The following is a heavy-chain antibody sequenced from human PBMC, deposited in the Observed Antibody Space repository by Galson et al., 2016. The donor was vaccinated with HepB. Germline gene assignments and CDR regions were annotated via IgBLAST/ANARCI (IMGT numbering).Heavy chain of an antibody. J-gene: IGHJ5*02. CDR1: GGSISSISYY. V-gene: IGHV4-39*01. CDR2: IYRDGST. CDR3: ASPYCTNGECFDNWFDP. Sequence: SETLSLTCSVSGGSISSISYYWGWFRQPPGKGLEWLGSIYRDGSTYYSPSLRSRVTISVDTSKNQFSLKLSSVTAADTAVYYCASPYCTNGECFDNWFDPWGQGTLVTVSS. D-gene: IGHD2-8*01.